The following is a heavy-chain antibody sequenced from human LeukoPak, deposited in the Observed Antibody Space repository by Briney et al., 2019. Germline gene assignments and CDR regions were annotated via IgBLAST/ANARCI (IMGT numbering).Heavy chain of an antibody. V-gene: IGHV4-39*01. J-gene: IGHJ4*02. CDR3: ARHDYDSSGHRRDYYFDY. Sequence: PSETLSLTCTVSGGSITGSTYYWGWIRQPPGKGLEWIVSVIHSGTTYYKPSLRSRIIVSMDTSKKQFSLRLSSVTAADTAVYYCARHDYDSSGHRRDYYFDYWSQGTLVTVSS. CDR2: VIHSGTT. CDR1: GGSITGSTYY. D-gene: IGHD3-22*01.